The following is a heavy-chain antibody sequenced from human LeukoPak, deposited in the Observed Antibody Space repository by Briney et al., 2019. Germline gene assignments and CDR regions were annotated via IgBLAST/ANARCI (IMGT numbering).Heavy chain of an antibody. CDR3: ARHVAIEKLRNWFDP. D-gene: IGHD1-7*01. CDR1: GYGFTSYW. CDR2: IYPGDSDT. Sequence: GESLKISCKGSGYGFTSYWIGWVRQMPGKGLEWMGIIYPGDSDTRYSPSFQGQVTISADKSISTAYLQWSSLKASDIAMYYCARHVAIEKLRNWFDPWGQGTLVTVSS. J-gene: IGHJ5*02. V-gene: IGHV5-51*01.